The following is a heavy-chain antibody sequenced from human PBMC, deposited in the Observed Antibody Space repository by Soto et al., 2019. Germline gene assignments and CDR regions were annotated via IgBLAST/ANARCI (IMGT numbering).Heavy chain of an antibody. J-gene: IGHJ4*02. CDR1: GYTFTSYG. CDR2: ISAYNGNT. Sequence: GASVKVSCKASGYTFTSYGISWVRQAPGQGLEWMGWISAYNGNTNYAQKLQGRVTMTTDTSTSTAYMELRSLRSDDTAVYYCARDLDTAMATYYFDYWGQGTLVTVSS. D-gene: IGHD5-18*01. CDR3: ARDLDTAMATYYFDY. V-gene: IGHV1-18*04.